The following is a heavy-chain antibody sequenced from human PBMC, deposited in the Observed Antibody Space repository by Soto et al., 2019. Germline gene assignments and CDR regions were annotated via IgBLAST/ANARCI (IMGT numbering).Heavy chain of an antibody. Sequence: LTCAVYGEFFSGYYWSWIRQPPGKGLEWIGEINHSGSTNYNPSLKSRVTISVDTSKNQFSLKLSSVTAADTAVYYCARGRRGYSYGLPNYFDYWGQGTLVTVSS. J-gene: IGHJ4*02. CDR1: GEFFSGYY. V-gene: IGHV4-34*01. CDR2: INHSGST. CDR3: ARGRRGYSYGLPNYFDY. D-gene: IGHD5-18*01.